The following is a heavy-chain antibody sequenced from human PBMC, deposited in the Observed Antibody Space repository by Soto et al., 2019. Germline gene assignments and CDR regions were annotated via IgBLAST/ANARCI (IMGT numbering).Heavy chain of an antibody. D-gene: IGHD4-4*01. CDR3: ARDQATVTSYYYYGMDV. CDR1: AYTFTGYY. Sequence: GSSVKVSCKAYAYTFTGYYMHWVRQAPGQGVEWMGWINPNSGGTNYAQKFQGRVTMTRDTSISTAYMELSRLRSDDTAVYYCARDQATVTSYYYYGMDVWGQGTTVTVS. V-gene: IGHV1-2*02. J-gene: IGHJ6*02. CDR2: INPNSGGT.